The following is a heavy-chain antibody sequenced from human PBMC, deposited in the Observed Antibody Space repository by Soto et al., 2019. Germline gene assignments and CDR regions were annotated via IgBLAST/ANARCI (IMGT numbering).Heavy chain of an antibody. Sequence: EASVKVSCKASGYTFTSYGISWVRQAPGQGLEWMGWISAYNGNTNYAQKLHGRVTMTTDTSTSTAYMELRSLRSDDTAVYYCARYSGYDDYYYGMDVWGQGTTVTVSS. CDR3: ARYSGYDDYYYGMDV. D-gene: IGHD5-12*01. CDR1: GYTFTSYG. V-gene: IGHV1-18*01. CDR2: ISAYNGNT. J-gene: IGHJ6*02.